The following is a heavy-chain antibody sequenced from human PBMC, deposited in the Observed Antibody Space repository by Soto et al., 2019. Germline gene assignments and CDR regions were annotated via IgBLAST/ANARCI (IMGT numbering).Heavy chain of an antibody. J-gene: IGHJ4*02. CDR1: GDSISSSSVY. CDR3: ARRRIVPTTNFDY. CDR2: IFHTGAT. Sequence: QLQLQESGPGLVKPSETLSLTCTVSGDSISSSSVYWGWIRQPPGKGLEWIGHIFHTGATYQNPTLRSRLRTSVDTSKHQSSQHLSSVTATAAAVYYGARRRIVPTTNFDYWGQGTLVTVSS. D-gene: IGHD1-26*01. V-gene: IGHV4-39*01.